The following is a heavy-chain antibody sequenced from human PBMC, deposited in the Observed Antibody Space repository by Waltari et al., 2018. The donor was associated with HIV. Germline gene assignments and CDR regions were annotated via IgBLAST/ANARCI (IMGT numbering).Heavy chain of an antibody. CDR1: GYSFTSYW. CDR2: IYPGDSDT. D-gene: IGHD2-21*02. Sequence: EVQLVQSGAEVKKPGESLKISCKGSGYSFTSYWIGWVRQLPGEGLEWMGIIYPGDSDTRYSPSFQGQVTISADKSISTAYLQWSSLKASDTAMYYCARHEVAYCGGDCYADAFDIWGQGTMVTVSS. CDR3: ARHEVAYCGGDCYADAFDI. V-gene: IGHV5-51*01. J-gene: IGHJ3*02.